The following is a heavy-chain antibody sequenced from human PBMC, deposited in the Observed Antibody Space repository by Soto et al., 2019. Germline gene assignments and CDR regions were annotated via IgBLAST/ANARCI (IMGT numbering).Heavy chain of an antibody. CDR1: GFTFSDYY. V-gene: IGHV3-11*06. CDR3: ARDYYYDSSGYFYHGMDV. D-gene: IGHD3-22*01. J-gene: IGHJ6*02. CDR2: ISSSSSYT. Sequence: GGSLRLSCAASGFTFSDYYMSWIRQAPGKGLEWVSYISSSSSYTNYADSVKGRFTISRDNAKNSLYLQMNSLRAEDTAVYYCARDYYYDSSGYFYHGMDVWGQGTTVTVSS.